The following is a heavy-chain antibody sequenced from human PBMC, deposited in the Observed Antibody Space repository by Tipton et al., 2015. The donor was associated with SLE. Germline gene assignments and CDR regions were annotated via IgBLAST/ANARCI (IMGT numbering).Heavy chain of an antibody. V-gene: IGHV3-21*04. CDR2: ISSSSSYI. Sequence: GSLRLSCAASGFTFSSYSMNWVRQAPGKGLEWVSSISSSSSYIYYADSVKGRFTISRGNAKNSLYLQMNSLRAEDTALYYCAKDMAAAGTDYYYYGMDVWGQGTTVTVSS. CDR1: GFTFSSYS. D-gene: IGHD6-13*01. CDR3: AKDMAAAGTDYYYYGMDV. J-gene: IGHJ6*02.